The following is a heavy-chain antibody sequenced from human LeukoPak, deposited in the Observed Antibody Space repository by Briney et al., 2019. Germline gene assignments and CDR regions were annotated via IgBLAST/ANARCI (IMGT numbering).Heavy chain of an antibody. J-gene: IGHJ4*02. Sequence: GGSLRLSCTASGFTFGDYAMSWFRQAPGKGLEWVGFIRSKAYGGTTEYAASVKGRFTISRDDSKSIAYLQMNSLKTEDTAVYYCTRAQSGPYIDYDFWSGYYTGFDYWGQGTLVTVSS. CDR1: GFTFGDYA. CDR2: IRSKAYGGTT. CDR3: TRAQSGPYIDYDFWSGYYTGFDY. D-gene: IGHD3-3*01. V-gene: IGHV3-49*03.